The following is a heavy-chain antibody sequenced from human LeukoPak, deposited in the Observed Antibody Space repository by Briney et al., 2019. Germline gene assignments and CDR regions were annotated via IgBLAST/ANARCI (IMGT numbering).Heavy chain of an antibody. CDR2: IMPLLGTA. Sequence: SVKVSCKTSGGTFNNSAISWVRQAPGQGLEWLGGIMPLLGTAGYAQKFQGRVTITKDESTRTVYLELTSLTSDDTAVYYCARDVHGDYGSGWFDPWGQGTLVSVSS. CDR3: ARDVHGDYGSGWFDP. CDR1: GGTFNNSA. J-gene: IGHJ5*02. D-gene: IGHD4-17*01. V-gene: IGHV1-69*05.